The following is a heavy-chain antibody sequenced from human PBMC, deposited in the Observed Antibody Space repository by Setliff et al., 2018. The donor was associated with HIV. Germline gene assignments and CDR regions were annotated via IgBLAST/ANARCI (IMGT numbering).Heavy chain of an antibody. V-gene: IGHV3-23*01. J-gene: IGHJ6*03. CDR3: AGGRASHTIFGVDYQDFYYMDA. CDR1: GFTFSTYA. Sequence: GGSLRLSCAASGFTFSTYAIMWVRQTPGKGLEWVATIRGGTSTTHYADSVKGRFTISKDNANNTLFLQMRSLGAEDTALYYCAGGRASHTIFGVDYQDFYYMDAWGIGTTVTVSS. CDR2: IRGGTSTT. D-gene: IGHD3-3*01.